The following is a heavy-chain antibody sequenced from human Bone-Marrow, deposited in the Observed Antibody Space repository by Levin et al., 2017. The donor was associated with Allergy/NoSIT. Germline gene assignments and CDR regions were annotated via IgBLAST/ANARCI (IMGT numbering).Heavy chain of an antibody. CDR2: IRSQAYGGTT. J-gene: IGHJ3*01. CDR1: GFTFGDYV. CDR3: ARRCAGDCYTTDAFDV. Sequence: GGSLRLSCTASGFTFGDYVMTWFRQAPGKGLEWVGFIRSQAYGGTTEHAASVKGRFFISRDDSERIAYLQMNSLITEDTGIYYCARRCAGDCYTTDAFDVWGPGTMVTVSS. V-gene: IGHV3-49*03. D-gene: IGHD2-21*02.